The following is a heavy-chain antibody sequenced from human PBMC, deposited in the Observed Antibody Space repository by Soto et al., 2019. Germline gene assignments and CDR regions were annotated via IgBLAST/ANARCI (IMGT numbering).Heavy chain of an antibody. D-gene: IGHD2-2*01. V-gene: IGHV1-18*01. CDR3: ARARSFGPATPPGY. J-gene: IGHJ4*02. CDR1: GYTFTSYG. Sequence: ASVKVSCKASGYTFTSYGISWVRQAPGQGLEWMGWISAYNGNTNYAQKLQGRVTMTTDTSTSTAYMELRSLRSDDTAVYYCARARSFGPATPPGYWGQGTLLTVSS. CDR2: ISAYNGNT.